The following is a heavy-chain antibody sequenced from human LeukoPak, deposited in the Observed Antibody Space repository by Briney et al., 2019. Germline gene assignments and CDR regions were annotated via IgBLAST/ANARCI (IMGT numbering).Heavy chain of an antibody. CDR2: IQQDGREK. D-gene: IGHD2-15*01. V-gene: IGHV3-7*01. CDR3: ARLGNRYCSGGSCSYMPY. J-gene: IGHJ4*02. Sequence: GGSLRLSCAASGFTLSSFWMSWVRQAPGKGLEWVANIQQDGREKEYVDSVKGRFTISRDNAKNSLYLQMNSLRAEDTAVYFCARLGNRYCSGGSCSYMPYWGQGTLVTVSS. CDR1: GFTLSSFW.